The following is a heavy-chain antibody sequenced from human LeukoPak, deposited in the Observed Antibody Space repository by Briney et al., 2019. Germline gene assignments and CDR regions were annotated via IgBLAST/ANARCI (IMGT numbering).Heavy chain of an antibody. V-gene: IGHV3-7*01. CDR1: GFAFDTYL. D-gene: IGHD3-22*01. J-gene: IGHJ4*02. CDR2: ISHDGSET. CDR3: AREYYYNSSGHGCSDH. Sequence: PGGSLTLSCVPSGFAFDTYLMTWVRPAPGQGLEWVAHISHDGSETNYVDSVMGRFTISRDNAKNSVHLQVNSMRVEDTAVYYCAREYYYNSSGHGCSDHWGQGTLVTVSS.